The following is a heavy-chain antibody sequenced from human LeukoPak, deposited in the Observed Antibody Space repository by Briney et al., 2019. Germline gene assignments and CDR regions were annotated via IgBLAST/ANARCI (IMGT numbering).Heavy chain of an antibody. V-gene: IGHV4-34*01. CDR1: GGSFNGYY. D-gene: IGHD4-17*01. CDR3: ARGAGDYCP. J-gene: IGHJ5*02. CDR2: INHSGST. Sequence: SETLSLTCAVYGGSFNGYYWSWIRQPPGKGLEWIGEINHSGSTNYNPSLKSRVTISVDTSKNQFSLKLSSVTAADTAVYYCARGAGDYCPWGQGTLVTVSS.